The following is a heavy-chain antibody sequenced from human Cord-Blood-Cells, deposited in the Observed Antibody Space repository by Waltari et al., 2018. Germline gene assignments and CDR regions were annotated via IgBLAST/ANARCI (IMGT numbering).Heavy chain of an antibody. CDR2: MNPKSGNT. D-gene: IGHD4-4*01. V-gene: IGHV1-8*01. Sequence: HVHLVQSGAEVKKSGAPVKDSCKAAGYTSTSHDINALRQATGQGLEWMGWMNPKSGNTGYAQKFQGRVTMTRNTSISTAYMELSSLRSEDTAVYYCARVPTPYDYSNYDAFDIWGQGTMVTVSS. CDR1: GYTSTSHD. CDR3: ARVPTPYDYSNYDAFDI. J-gene: IGHJ3*02.